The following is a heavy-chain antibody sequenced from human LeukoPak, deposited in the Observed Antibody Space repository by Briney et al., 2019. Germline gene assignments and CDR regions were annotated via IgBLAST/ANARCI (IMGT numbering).Heavy chain of an antibody. V-gene: IGHV3-23*01. CDR3: AKTRGDIVVVVAAPADY. Sequence: GGSLRLSCAASGFTFSSYAITWVRQAPGKGLEWVSAISGSGGSTYYADSVKGRFTISRDNSKNTLYLQMNSLRAEDTAVYYCAKTRGDIVVVVAAPADYWGQGTLVTVSS. J-gene: IGHJ4*02. CDR2: ISGSGGST. CDR1: GFTFSSYA. D-gene: IGHD2-15*01.